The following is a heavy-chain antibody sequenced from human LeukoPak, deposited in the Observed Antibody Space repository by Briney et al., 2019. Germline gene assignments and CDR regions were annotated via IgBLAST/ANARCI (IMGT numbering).Heavy chain of an antibody. Sequence: SETLSLTCTVSGGSISGCYWSWIRQPPGKELEWIGYIYYSGRTYYNPSIKSRVTISVDTSKNQFSLSLSSVTAADTAVYYCARTISDSSGYYYSDYWGQGTLVTVSS. CDR1: GGSISGCY. J-gene: IGHJ4*02. CDR3: ARTISDSSGYYYSDY. CDR2: IYYSGRT. V-gene: IGHV4-59*08. D-gene: IGHD3-22*01.